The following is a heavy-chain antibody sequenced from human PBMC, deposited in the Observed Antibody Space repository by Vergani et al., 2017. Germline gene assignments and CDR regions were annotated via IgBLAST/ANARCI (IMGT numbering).Heavy chain of an antibody. Sequence: QVTFKEAGPVLVKPTETLTLTCTVSGISLSNARMGVSWIRQPPGKALEWLAHIFSNDEKSYSTSLKSRLTISKDTSKSQVVLTVTNMDPVDTATYYCARLWFGELFPFFDYWGQGTLVTVSS. D-gene: IGHD3-10*01. CDR2: IFSNDEK. CDR3: ARLWFGELFPFFDY. V-gene: IGHV2-26*01. J-gene: IGHJ4*02. CDR1: GISLSNARMG.